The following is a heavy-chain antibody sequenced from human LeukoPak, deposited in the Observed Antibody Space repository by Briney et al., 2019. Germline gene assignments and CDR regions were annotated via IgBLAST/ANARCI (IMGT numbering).Heavy chain of an antibody. Sequence: SETLSLTCAVSGGSISSSSYYWGSIRQPPGKGLEWIGSIYYSGSTYYNPSLKSRVTISVDTSKNQFSLKLSSVTAADTAVYYCARICSSTSCLVDYWGQGTLVTVSS. V-gene: IGHV4-39*07. D-gene: IGHD2-2*01. J-gene: IGHJ4*02. CDR2: IYYSGST. CDR3: ARICSSTSCLVDY. CDR1: GGSISSSSYY.